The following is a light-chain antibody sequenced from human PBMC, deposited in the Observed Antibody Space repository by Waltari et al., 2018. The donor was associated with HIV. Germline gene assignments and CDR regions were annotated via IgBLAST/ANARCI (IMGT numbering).Light chain of an antibody. CDR1: RLGNRY. V-gene: IGLV3-1*01. CDR2: QDT. CDR3: HAWDNYAEF. Sequence: SFELTQPSSVSVSPGPTARITCSGDRLGNRYDCWYQQKPVQSPLLVIYQDTKRPSGIPERFSGSNSGNTATLTISGTQAMDEADYYCHAWDNYAEFFGTGTKLTVL. J-gene: IGLJ1*01.